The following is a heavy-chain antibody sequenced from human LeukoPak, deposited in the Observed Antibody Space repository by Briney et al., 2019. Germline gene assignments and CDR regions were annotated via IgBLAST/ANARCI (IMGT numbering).Heavy chain of an antibody. CDR3: ARGPPESTSSDS. Sequence: ASVKVSCKASGYTFSSYDVNWVRQPAGQGLEWIGWMRPNNGNTGYAQKLQDRVTMTRDTSINTAYMELRSLTSEDTAVYYCARGPPESTSSDSWGQGTLVTISS. CDR1: GYTFSSYD. CDR2: MRPNNGNT. D-gene: IGHD2-2*01. J-gene: IGHJ4*02. V-gene: IGHV1-8*01.